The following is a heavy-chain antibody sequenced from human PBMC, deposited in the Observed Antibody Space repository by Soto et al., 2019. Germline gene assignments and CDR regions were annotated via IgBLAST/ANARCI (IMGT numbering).Heavy chain of an antibody. Sequence: GGSLRLSCAASGFTFSSYSMNWVRQAPGKGLEWVSYISSSSSTIYYADSVKGRFTISRDNAKNSLYLQMNSLRAEDTAVYYCARARVLLWFGELLIDGFDYWGQGTLVTVSS. CDR3: ARARVLLWFGELLIDGFDY. D-gene: IGHD3-10*01. V-gene: IGHV3-48*01. J-gene: IGHJ4*02. CDR2: ISSSSSTI. CDR1: GFTFSSYS.